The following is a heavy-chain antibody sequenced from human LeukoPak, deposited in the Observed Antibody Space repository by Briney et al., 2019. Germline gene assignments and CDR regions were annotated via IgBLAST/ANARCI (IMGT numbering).Heavy chain of an antibody. CDR3: ARKGQDVPAAIPNYYYYGMDV. CDR1: GFTFSSYG. CDR2: IWYDGSNK. V-gene: IGHV3-33*01. Sequence: GRSLRLSCAASGFTFSSYGMHWVRQAPGKGLEWVAVIWYDGSNKYYADSVKGRFTISRDNSKDTLYLQMNSLRAEDTAVYYCARKGQDVPAAIPNYYYYGMDVWGQGTTVTVSS. J-gene: IGHJ6*02. D-gene: IGHD2-2*01.